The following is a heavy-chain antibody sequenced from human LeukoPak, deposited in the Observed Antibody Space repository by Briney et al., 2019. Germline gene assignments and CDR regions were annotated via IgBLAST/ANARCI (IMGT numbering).Heavy chain of an antibody. CDR1: GFTFSSYG. CDR3: ARAGYDSSGYVLDY. D-gene: IGHD3-22*01. J-gene: IGHJ4*02. Sequence: GGSLRLSCAASGFTFSSYGMHWVRQAPGKGLEWVAFIRYDGSNKYYADSVKGRFTISRDNAKNSLYLQMNSLRAEDTAVYYCARAGYDSSGYVLDYWGQGTLVTVSS. V-gene: IGHV3-30*02. CDR2: IRYDGSNK.